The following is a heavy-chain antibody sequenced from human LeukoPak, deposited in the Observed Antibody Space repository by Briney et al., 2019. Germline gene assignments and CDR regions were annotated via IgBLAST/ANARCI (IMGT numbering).Heavy chain of an antibody. CDR3: ARVVASTSIDS. CDR1: GYSLSSSYF. J-gene: IGHJ4*02. D-gene: IGHD2-15*01. Sequence: PPETLSLTCIVPGYSLSSSYFWGGVRQPPGKGLEWIGSIFHSGSAYHNPSLKSRVTISVDPSKNRYSLKLTSVTAADTAVYCCARVVASTSIDSWGQGTLVTVSS. CDR2: IFHSGSA. V-gene: IGHV4-38-2*02.